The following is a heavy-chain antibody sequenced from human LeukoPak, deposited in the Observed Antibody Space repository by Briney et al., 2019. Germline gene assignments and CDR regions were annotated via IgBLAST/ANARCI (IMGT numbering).Heavy chain of an antibody. J-gene: IGHJ6*03. CDR3: ARHKNIVRGSYYYYMDV. Sequence: SETLSLTCTVSGGSISSSSYYWGWIRQPPGKGLEWIGSIYYSGSNYYNPSLKSRVTISVDTSKNQFSLKLSSVMATLRAGYNCARHKNIVRGSYYYYMDVWGKGTTVTVSS. V-gene: IGHV4-39*01. CDR1: GGSISSSSYY. D-gene: IGHD2/OR15-2a*01. CDR2: IYYSGSN.